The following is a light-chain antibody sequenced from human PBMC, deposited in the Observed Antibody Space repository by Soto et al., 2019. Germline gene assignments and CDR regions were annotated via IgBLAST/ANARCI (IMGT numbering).Light chain of an antibody. V-gene: IGKV3-11*01. CDR1: QSVSSY. CDR2: DAS. J-gene: IGKJ5*01. Sequence: EIVLTQSPATLSLSPMERATLSFMASQSVSSYLAWYQQKPGQAPRLLIYDASNRATGIPARFSGSGSGTDFTLTINSLEPEDFAVYYCQQRSNWPSITFGQGTRLENK. CDR3: QQRSNWPSIT.